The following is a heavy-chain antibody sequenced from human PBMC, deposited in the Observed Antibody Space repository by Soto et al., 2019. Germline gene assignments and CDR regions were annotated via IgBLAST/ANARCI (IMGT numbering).Heavy chain of an antibody. Sequence: ASVKVSCKASGYTFTSYDINWVGQAAGQGLEWMGWMNPNSGYTGYAQKFQGRVTMTRNTSISTAYMELSSLRSEDTAVHYCATYCSSPSCYSAFDIWGQGAMVTVSS. CDR2: MNPNSGYT. CDR3: ATYCSSPSCYSAFDI. CDR1: GYTFTSYD. J-gene: IGHJ3*02. V-gene: IGHV1-8*01. D-gene: IGHD2-2*02.